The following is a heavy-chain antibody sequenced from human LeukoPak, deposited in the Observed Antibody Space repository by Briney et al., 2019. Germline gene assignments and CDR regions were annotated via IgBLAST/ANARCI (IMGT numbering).Heavy chain of an antibody. Sequence: PSETLSLTCTVSGGSISSGGYYWSWIRQHPGKGLEWIGYIYYSGSTYYNPSLKSRVTISVDTSKNQFSLKLSSVTAADTAVYYCARAITSIAVAGKSFDYWGQGTLVTVSS. CDR1: GGSISSGGYY. CDR2: IYYSGST. V-gene: IGHV4-31*03. D-gene: IGHD6-19*01. J-gene: IGHJ4*02. CDR3: ARAITSIAVAGKSFDY.